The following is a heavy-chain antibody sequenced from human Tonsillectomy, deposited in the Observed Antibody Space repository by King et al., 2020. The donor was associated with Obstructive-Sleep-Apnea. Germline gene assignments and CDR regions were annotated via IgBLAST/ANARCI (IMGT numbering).Heavy chain of an antibody. Sequence: VQLVESGGVVVQRGGSLRLSCAASGFTFDDYAMHWVRQAPGMGLEWVSLISWDGSYTYYADSVKGRFTISRDNSKNSLYLQMNSLRAEDTALYYCAGGSGRDAFDIWGQGTMVTVSS. CDR1: GFTFDDYA. V-gene: IGHV3-43D*03. J-gene: IGHJ3*02. CDR2: ISWDGSYT. CDR3: AGGSGRDAFDI. D-gene: IGHD5-12*01.